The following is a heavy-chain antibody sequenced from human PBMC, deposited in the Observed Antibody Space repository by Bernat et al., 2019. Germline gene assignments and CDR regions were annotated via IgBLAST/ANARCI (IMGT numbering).Heavy chain of an antibody. V-gene: IGHV4-34*01. Sequence: QVQLQQWGAGLLKPSETLSLTCAVYGGSFSGYYWSWIRQPPGKGLEWIGEINHSGSTNYNPSLMSRVTISVDTSKNQFSLRLSSVTAADTAVYYCARGQAVAGLDLWGRGTLVTVSS. D-gene: IGHD6-19*01. CDR2: INHSGST. J-gene: IGHJ2*01. CDR3: ARGQAVAGLDL. CDR1: GGSFSGYY.